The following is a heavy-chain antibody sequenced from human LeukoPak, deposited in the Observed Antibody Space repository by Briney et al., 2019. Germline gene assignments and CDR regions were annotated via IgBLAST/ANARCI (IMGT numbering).Heavy chain of an antibody. J-gene: IGHJ4*02. CDR1: GFSFKDYN. D-gene: IGHD4-17*01. Sequence: GGSLRLSCAASGFSFKDYNMHWVRQAPGKGLERVAVITYDGSNKYYTDSVKGRFTISRVNSKNTLYLQMSSLRAEDTAVYYCARVVDHDYGDYYLDYWGQGTLVTVSS. CDR2: ITYDGSNK. CDR3: ARVVDHDYGDYYLDY. V-gene: IGHV3-30*03.